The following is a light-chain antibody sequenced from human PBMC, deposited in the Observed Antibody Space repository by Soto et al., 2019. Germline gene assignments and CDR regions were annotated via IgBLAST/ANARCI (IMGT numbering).Light chain of an antibody. Sequence: DIQMTQSPSSLSASVGDRVTITCQASQNIDNYLNWYQQXPGRAPKLLIYDASNLEAGVPSRFRGSGSGTDFTFTISRLQPEDTATYYCQQYENIPTFGQGTRLEIK. J-gene: IGKJ5*01. CDR3: QQYENIPT. CDR1: QNIDNY. CDR2: DAS. V-gene: IGKV1-33*01.